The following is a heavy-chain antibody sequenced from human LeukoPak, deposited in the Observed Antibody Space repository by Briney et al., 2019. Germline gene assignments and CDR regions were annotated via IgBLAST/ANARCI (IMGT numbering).Heavy chain of an antibody. Sequence: GESLKISCKGSGYSFTSYWIGWVRQMPGKGLEWMGIIYPGDSDTRYSPSFQGHVTISADKSITTAYLQWSSLEASDTAMYYCTSHLFPGIPTAAIGYWGQGTLVTVSS. CDR3: TSHLFPGIPTAAIGY. V-gene: IGHV5-51*01. CDR2: IYPGDSDT. CDR1: GYSFTSYW. J-gene: IGHJ4*02. D-gene: IGHD6-13*01.